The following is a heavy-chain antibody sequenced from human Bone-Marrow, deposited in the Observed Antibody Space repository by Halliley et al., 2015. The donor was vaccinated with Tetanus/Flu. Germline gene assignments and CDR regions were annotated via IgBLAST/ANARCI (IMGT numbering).Heavy chain of an antibody. Sequence: SLRLSCAASGFAFSTYSMNWVRQAPGKGLEWVSSITGSSGFIYYANSVEGRITISRDNAKNSLYLQMSNLRAEDSAVYYCARGRTSVVHDAFDIWGQGTMVTVSS. CDR1: GFAFSTYS. CDR2: ITGSSGFI. CDR3: ARGRTSVVHDAFDI. J-gene: IGHJ3*02. V-gene: IGHV3-21*01. D-gene: IGHD2-21*01.